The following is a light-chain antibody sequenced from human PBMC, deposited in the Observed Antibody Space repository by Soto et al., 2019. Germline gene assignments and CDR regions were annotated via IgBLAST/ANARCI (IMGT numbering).Light chain of an antibody. J-gene: IGKJ3*01. CDR1: QSVSSY. V-gene: IGKV3-11*01. CDR3: QPRSNWPS. CDR2: DAS. Sequence: EIVLTQSPGTLSLSPGERATLSGRASQSVSSYLAWYQQKPGQAPRLLIYDASNRATGIPTRFSGSGSGTDFALTISSLEPEDFAVYYCQPRSNWPSFGPGTKVDIK.